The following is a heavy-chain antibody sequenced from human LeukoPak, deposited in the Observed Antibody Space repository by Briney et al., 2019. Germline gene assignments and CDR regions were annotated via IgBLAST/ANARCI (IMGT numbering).Heavy chain of an antibody. CDR2: IYYSGST. CDR3: ARAYQGYSYGYGYYYYMDV. CDR1: GGSISSYY. Sequence: PSETLSLTCTVSGGSISSYYWSWIRQPPGKGLEWIGYIYYSGSTNYNPSLKSRVTISVDTSKNQFSLRLSSVTAADTAVYYCARAYQGYSYGYGYYYYMDVWGKGTTVTVSS. D-gene: IGHD5-18*01. V-gene: IGHV4-59*12. J-gene: IGHJ6*03.